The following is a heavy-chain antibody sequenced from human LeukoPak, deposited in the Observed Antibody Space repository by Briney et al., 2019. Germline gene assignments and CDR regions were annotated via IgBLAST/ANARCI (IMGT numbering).Heavy chain of an antibody. CDR1: GFTFSSYA. CDR3: AKDVAGVRGVRGGFDY. Sequence: GGSLRLSCAASGFTFSSYAMSWVRQAPGKGLEWVSAIGGSGVSTYYADSVKGRFTIPRDNSKNTLYLQMNSLRAEDTAIYYCAKDVAGVRGVRGGFDYWGQGTLVTVSS. J-gene: IGHJ4*02. D-gene: IGHD3-10*01. V-gene: IGHV3-23*01. CDR2: IGGSGVST.